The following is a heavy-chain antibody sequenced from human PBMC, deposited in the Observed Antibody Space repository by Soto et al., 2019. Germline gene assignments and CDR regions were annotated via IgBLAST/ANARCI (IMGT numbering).Heavy chain of an antibody. D-gene: IGHD6-13*01. CDR3: ARSGKAAGRLGAFPDFY. J-gene: IGHJ4*02. V-gene: IGHV4-39*01. CDR2: IYYSGST. Sequence: SETLSLTCTVSGGSISSSSYYWGWIRQPPGKGLEWIGSIYYSGSTYYNPSLKSRVTISVDTSKNQFSLKLSSVTAADTAVYYCARSGKAAGRLGAFPDFYWGQGTLVTVSS. CDR1: GGSISSSSYY.